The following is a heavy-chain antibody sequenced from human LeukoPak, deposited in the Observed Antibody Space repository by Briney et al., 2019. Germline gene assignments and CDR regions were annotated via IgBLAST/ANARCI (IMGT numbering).Heavy chain of an antibody. V-gene: IGHV3-30-3*02. CDR3: AKKRSGQYSGYDMWYYYGMDV. J-gene: IGHJ6*02. Sequence: GGSLRLSCAASGFTFSSYAMHWVRQAPGKGLEWVAVISYDGSNKYYADSVKGRFTISRDNSKNTLYLQMNSLRAEDTAVYYCAKKRSGQYSGYDMWYYYGMDVWGQGTTVTVSS. D-gene: IGHD5-12*01. CDR1: GFTFSSYA. CDR2: ISYDGSNK.